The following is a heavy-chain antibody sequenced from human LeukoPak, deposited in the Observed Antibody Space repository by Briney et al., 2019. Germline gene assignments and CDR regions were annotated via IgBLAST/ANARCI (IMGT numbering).Heavy chain of an antibody. CDR1: GGSISSYY. Sequence: PSETLSLTCTVSGGSISSYYWSWIRQPPGKGLEWIGYIYYSGSTNYNPSLKSRVTISVDTSKNQFSLKLSSVTAADTAVYYCARDIVLGRRSGYFPSANSFLYWGQGTLVTVSS. V-gene: IGHV4-59*01. CDR3: ARDIVLGRRSGYFPSANSFLY. D-gene: IGHD3-3*01. J-gene: IGHJ4*02. CDR2: IYYSGST.